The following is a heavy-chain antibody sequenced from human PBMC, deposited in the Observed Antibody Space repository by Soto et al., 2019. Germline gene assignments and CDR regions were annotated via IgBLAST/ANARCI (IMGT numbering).Heavy chain of an antibody. Sequence: QVQLVQSGAEVKKPGSSVKVSCKASGGTFSSYAISWVRQAPGQGLEWMGGIIPIFGTANYAQKFQGRVTITADESTSTAYMELSSLRSEDTALYYCARESRYCSGVSCYFLPGIDYWGQGTLVTVSS. CDR3: ARESRYCSGVSCYFLPGIDY. V-gene: IGHV1-69*12. D-gene: IGHD2-15*01. CDR2: IIPIFGTA. J-gene: IGHJ4*02. CDR1: GGTFSSYA.